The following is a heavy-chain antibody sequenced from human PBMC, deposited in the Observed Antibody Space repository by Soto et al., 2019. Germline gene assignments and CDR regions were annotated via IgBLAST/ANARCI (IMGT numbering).Heavy chain of an antibody. J-gene: IGHJ6*02. CDR1: GFTFSSYA. CDR2: ISGSGGRT. CDR3: AKDSLSSAWFGYGMDV. V-gene: IGHV3-23*01. D-gene: IGHD3-10*01. Sequence: PGGSLRLSCAASGFTFSSYAMSWVRQAPGKGLEWVSAISGSGGRTSYADSVKGRFTISRDNSKNTLYVQMNSLRVEDTAVYYCAKDSLSSAWFGYGMDVWGQGTTVTVSS.